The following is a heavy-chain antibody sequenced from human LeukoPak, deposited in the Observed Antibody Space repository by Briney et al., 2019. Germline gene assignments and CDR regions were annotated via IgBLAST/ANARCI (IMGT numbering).Heavy chain of an antibody. CDR2: ISGNGGST. J-gene: IGHJ4*02. CDR1: GFTFSSYA. D-gene: IGHD3-22*01. CDR3: AKDDEDYYDSSGYGPDY. V-gene: IGHV3-23*01. Sequence: GGSLRLSCAASGFTFSSYAMSWVRQAPGKGLEWVSAISGNGGSTYYADSVKGRFTISRDNSKNTLYLQMNSLRAEDTAVYYCAKDDEDYYDSSGYGPDYWGQGTLVTVSS.